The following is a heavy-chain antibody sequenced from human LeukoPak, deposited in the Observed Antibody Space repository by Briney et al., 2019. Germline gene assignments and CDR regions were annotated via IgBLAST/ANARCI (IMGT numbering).Heavy chain of an antibody. CDR3: ARVPYRDSGSYFSDY. J-gene: IGHJ4*02. Sequence: ASVKVSCKASGYTFTSYGISWVRQAPGQGLEWMGWMNPNSGNTGYAQKFQGRVTITRNTSISTAYMELSSLRSEDTAVYYCARVPYRDSGSYFSDYWGQGTLVTVSS. CDR2: MNPNSGNT. CDR1: GYTFTSYG. D-gene: IGHD1-26*01. V-gene: IGHV1-8*03.